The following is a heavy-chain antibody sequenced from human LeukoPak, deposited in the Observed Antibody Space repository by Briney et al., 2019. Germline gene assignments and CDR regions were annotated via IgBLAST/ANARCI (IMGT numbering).Heavy chain of an antibody. D-gene: IGHD3-22*01. V-gene: IGHV4-59*01. CDR2: IYYSGST. Sequence: SETLSLTCTVSGGSISSYYWSWIRQPPGKGLEWIGYIYYSGSTNYNPSLKSRVTISVDTSKNQFSLKLSSVTAADTAVYYCAREVSGDYHDSSGALDYWGQGTLVTVSS. CDR3: AREVSGDYHDSSGALDY. CDR1: GGSISSYY. J-gene: IGHJ4*02.